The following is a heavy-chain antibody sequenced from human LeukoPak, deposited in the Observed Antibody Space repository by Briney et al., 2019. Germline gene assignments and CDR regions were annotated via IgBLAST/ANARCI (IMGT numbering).Heavy chain of an antibody. D-gene: IGHD6-25*01. J-gene: IGHJ6*03. Sequence: GGSLRLSCAASEFTFSSYTMNWVRQPPGKGLEWVSNIGTSSTTIYYADSVKGRFTISRDNAKNSLYLQMNSLRADDTAVYYCARFAAGGSYYYYMDVWGKGTTVTVSS. CDR2: IGTSSTTI. CDR3: ARFAAGGSYYYYMDV. CDR1: EFTFSSYT. V-gene: IGHV3-48*01.